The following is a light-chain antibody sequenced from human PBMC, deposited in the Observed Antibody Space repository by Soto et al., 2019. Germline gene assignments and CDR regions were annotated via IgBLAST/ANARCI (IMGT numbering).Light chain of an antibody. CDR2: GNS. CDR3: QYYDRSLSVRYV. Sequence: QSVLTQPPSVSGAPGQRVTISCTGSSSNIGAGYDVHWYQQLPGTAPKLLIYGNSNRPSGVPDRFSGSKSGTSASLAITGLQAEDEADYYCQYYDRSLSVRYVFGTGTKVTVL. V-gene: IGLV1-40*01. CDR1: SSNIGAGYD. J-gene: IGLJ1*01.